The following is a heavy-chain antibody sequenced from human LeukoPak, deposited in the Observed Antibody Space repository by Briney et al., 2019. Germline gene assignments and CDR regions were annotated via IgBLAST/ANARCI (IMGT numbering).Heavy chain of an antibody. CDR1: GGSISSGSYY. CDR3: ARQTGYYYDSSGYSDAFDI. CDR2: IYTSGST. V-gene: IGHV4-61*02. D-gene: IGHD3-22*01. Sequence: SQTLSLTCTVSGGSISSGSYYWSWIRQPAGKGLEWIGRIYTSGSTNYNPSLKSRVTISVDTSKNQFSLKLSSVTAADTAVYYCARQTGYYYDSSGYSDAFDIWGQGTMVTVSS. J-gene: IGHJ3*02.